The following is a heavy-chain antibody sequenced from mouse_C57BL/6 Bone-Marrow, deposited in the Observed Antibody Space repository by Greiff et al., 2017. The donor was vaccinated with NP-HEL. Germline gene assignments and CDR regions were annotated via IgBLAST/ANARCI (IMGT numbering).Heavy chain of an antibody. CDR1: GYTFTSYG. Sequence: QVHVKQSGAELARPGASVKLSCKASGYTFTSYGISWVKQRTGQGLEWIGEIYPRSGNTYYNEKFKGKATLTADKSSSTAYMELRSLTSEDSAVYFCARSRDGYPYYFDYWGQGTTLTVSS. CDR2: IYPRSGNT. CDR3: ARSRDGYPYYFDY. J-gene: IGHJ2*01. D-gene: IGHD2-3*01. V-gene: IGHV1-81*01.